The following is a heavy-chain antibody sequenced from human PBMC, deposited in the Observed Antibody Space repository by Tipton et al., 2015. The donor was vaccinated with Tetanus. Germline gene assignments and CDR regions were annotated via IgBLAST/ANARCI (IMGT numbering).Heavy chain of an antibody. CDR3: ARANYDFPKKGPFDS. CDR2: VNQSGST. D-gene: IGHD3-3*01. Sequence: GLVKPSETLSLTCGVSDGSFNAYYWSWIRQTPGKGLEWIGEVNQSGSTKYNPSFNSRAAISVDTSKNQFSLKLASVTAADTAVYYCARANYDFPKKGPFDSWGQGTLVIVSS. CDR1: DGSFNAYY. J-gene: IGHJ4*02. V-gene: IGHV4-34*01.